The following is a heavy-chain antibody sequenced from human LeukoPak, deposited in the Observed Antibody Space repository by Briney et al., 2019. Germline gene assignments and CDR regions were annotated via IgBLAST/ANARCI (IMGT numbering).Heavy chain of an antibody. Sequence: GGSLRLSCAASGFTLSSYAITWVRQAPGKGLEWVSAISTGGSTYYADSVRGRFIISRDNSKNAVYLQMNSLRVEDTAEYYCAGGTGWYGDCWGQGTLVTVSS. CDR2: ISTGGST. V-gene: IGHV3-23*01. J-gene: IGHJ4*02. CDR3: AGGTGWYGDC. D-gene: IGHD6-19*01. CDR1: GFTLSSYA.